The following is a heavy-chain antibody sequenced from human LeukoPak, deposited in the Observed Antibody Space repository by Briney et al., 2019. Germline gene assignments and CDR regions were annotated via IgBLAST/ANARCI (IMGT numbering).Heavy chain of an antibody. V-gene: IGHV4-34*01. D-gene: IGHD3-10*01. CDR3: ARLGSVGYYNYQYMDI. J-gene: IGHJ6*03. CDR2: INDIGNT. CDR1: GGSFSGYY. Sequence: SETLSLTCAVYGGSFSGYYWSWIRQPPGKGLEWIGEINDIGNTNYDPTLRSRVTISVDTSKNQFSLSLTSATAADTAVYFCARLGSVGYYNYQYMDIWGNGTTVTVSS.